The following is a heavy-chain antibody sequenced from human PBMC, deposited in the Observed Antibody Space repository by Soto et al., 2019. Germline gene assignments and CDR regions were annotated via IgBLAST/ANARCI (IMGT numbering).Heavy chain of an antibody. D-gene: IGHD6-19*01. CDR1: GYTFTSYD. J-gene: IGHJ4*02. Sequence: ASVKVSCKASGYTFTSYDINWVRQATGQGLEWMGWLNPNSGDTGYAQKFQGRVTLTRNTSINTAYIELSSLTSDDTAVYYCATSGGGWYLYWGQGTLVTVSS. V-gene: IGHV1-8*01. CDR3: ATSGGGWYLY. CDR2: LNPNSGDT.